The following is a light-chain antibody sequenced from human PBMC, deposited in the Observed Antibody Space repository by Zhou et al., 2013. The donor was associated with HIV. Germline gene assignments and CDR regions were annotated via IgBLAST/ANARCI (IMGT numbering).Light chain of an antibody. CDR3: MQGTHWYT. Sequence: DVVMTQSPLSLPVTLGQPASISCRSSQSLVHSDGNTYLNWFQQRPGQSPRRLIYRVSNRDSGVPDRFYGSGSGTDFTLKISRVEAEDVGVYYCMQGTHWYTFGQGTRLEIK. J-gene: IGKJ2*01. CDR2: RVS. CDR1: QSLVHSDGNTY. V-gene: IGKV2-30*02.